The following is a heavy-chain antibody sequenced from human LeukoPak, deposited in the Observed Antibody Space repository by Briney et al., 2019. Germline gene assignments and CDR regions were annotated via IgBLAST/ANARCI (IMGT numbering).Heavy chain of an antibody. V-gene: IGHV4-30-4*01. CDR2: IYYSGST. J-gene: IGHJ4*02. CDR3: ARDHGDYGGNHYFDY. CDR1: GGSISSGDYY. D-gene: IGHD4-23*01. Sequence: SETLSLTCTVSGGSISSGDYYWSWIRQPPGTGLEWIGYIYYSGSTYYNPSLKSRVTISVDTSKNQFSLKLSSVTAADTAVYYCARDHGDYGGNHYFDYWGQGTLVTVSS.